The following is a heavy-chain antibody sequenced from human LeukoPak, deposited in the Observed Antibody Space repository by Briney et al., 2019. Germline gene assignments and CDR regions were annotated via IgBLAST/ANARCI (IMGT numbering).Heavy chain of an antibody. CDR1: GYSFAGYH. CDR2: VNPNGGDT. D-gene: IGHD2-2*01. J-gene: IGHJ4*02. CDR3: AREVEGVCSSTSCYAYFDY. V-gene: IGHV1-2*02. Sequence: ASVKVSCKSSGYSFAGYHMHWVRQAPGQGLEWMGWVNPNGGDTNYAQKFQGRVTMTRDTSVSTAYMELRSLRSDDTAVYYCAREVEGVCSSTSCYAYFDYWGQGTLVTVSS.